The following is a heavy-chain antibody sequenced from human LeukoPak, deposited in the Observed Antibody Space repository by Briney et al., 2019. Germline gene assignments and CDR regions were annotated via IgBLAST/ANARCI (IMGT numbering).Heavy chain of an antibody. CDR2: IKSDGSST. Sequence: GGSLRLSCAASGFTFNNYWMHWVRQAPGKGLVWVSRIKSDGSSTNYADFVEGRFTISRDNAKNTLYLQMTSLRAEDTAVYYCARSHYYYYMDVWGKGTTVTVSS. V-gene: IGHV3-74*01. CDR3: ARSHYYYYMDV. CDR1: GFTFNNYW. J-gene: IGHJ6*03.